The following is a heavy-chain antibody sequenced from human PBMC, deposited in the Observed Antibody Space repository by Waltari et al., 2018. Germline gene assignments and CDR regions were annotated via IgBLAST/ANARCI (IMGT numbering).Heavy chain of an antibody. CDR2: IYYSGST. V-gene: IGHV4-39*02. J-gene: IGHJ3*02. CDR3: ARDPGAVAGTAGAFDI. D-gene: IGHD6-19*01. Sequence: QLQLQESGPGLVKPAETLSLTCTVSGGSISSSSYYWGWIRQPPGKGLEWIGSIYYSGSTYYNPSLKSRVTISVDTSKNQFSLKLSSVTAADTAVYYCARDPGAVAGTAGAFDIWGQGTMVTVSS. CDR1: GGSISSSSYY.